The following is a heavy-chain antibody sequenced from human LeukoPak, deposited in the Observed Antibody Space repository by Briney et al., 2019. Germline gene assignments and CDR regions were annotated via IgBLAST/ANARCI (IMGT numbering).Heavy chain of an antibody. CDR2: INHSGST. CDR1: GGSISSGGYY. Sequence: PSETLSLTCTVSGGSISSGGYYWSWIRQPPGKGLEWIGEINHSGSTNYNPSLKSRVTISVDTSKNQFSLKLSSVTAADTAVYYCARAPGWIDDYWGQGTLVTVSS. CDR3: ARAPGWIDDY. V-gene: IGHV4-39*07. D-gene: IGHD1-1*01. J-gene: IGHJ4*02.